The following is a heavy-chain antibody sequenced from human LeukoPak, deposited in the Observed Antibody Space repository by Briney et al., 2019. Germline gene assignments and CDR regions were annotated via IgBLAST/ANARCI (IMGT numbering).Heavy chain of an antibody. D-gene: IGHD5-18*01. CDR1: GFTFSSYS. Sequence: GGSLRLSCAASGFTFSSYSMNWVRQAPGKGLEWVSYISSSSSTIYYADSVKGRFTISRDNAKNSLYLQMSSLRAEDTAVYYCARELTRYSYGRREGYWGQGTLVTVSS. CDR3: ARELTRYSYGRREGY. V-gene: IGHV3-48*01. CDR2: ISSSSSTI. J-gene: IGHJ4*02.